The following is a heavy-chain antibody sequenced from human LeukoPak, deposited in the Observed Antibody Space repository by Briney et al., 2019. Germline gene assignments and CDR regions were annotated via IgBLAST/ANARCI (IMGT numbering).Heavy chain of an antibody. Sequence: SETLSLTCAVYGGSFSGYYWSWIRQPPGKGLEWIGEINHSGSTNYNPSLKSRVTISLDTSKNQFSLKLSSVTAADTAVYYCARATAGTTLFEGIDYWGQGTLVTVSS. V-gene: IGHV4-34*01. CDR1: GGSFSGYY. J-gene: IGHJ4*02. CDR2: INHSGST. D-gene: IGHD1-1*01. CDR3: ARATAGTTLFEGIDY.